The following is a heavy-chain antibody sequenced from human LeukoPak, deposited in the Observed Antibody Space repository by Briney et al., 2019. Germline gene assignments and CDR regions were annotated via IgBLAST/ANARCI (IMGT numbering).Heavy chain of an antibody. CDR2: IWYDGSNK. Sequence: GGSLRLSCAASGFTFSSYGMHWVRQAPGKGPEWVAVIWYDGSNKYYADSVKGRFTISRDNSKNTLYLQMNSLRAEDTAVYYCARDEYYYDSSGYYYDYWGQGTLVTVSS. CDR1: GFTFSSYG. D-gene: IGHD3-22*01. V-gene: IGHV3-33*01. CDR3: ARDEYYYDSSGYYYDY. J-gene: IGHJ4*02.